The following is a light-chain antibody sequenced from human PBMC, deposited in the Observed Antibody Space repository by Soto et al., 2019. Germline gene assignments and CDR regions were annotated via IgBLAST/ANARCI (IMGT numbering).Light chain of an antibody. Sequence: DIPMTQSPSTLSASVGDRVTITCRASQNINKWLAWYQQKPGKAPKVLIWDASSLQRGVPSRFSGSGFGTEFTLTISRLQPDDFATYYCQQYNGYSTWTFGQGTKVEIK. J-gene: IGKJ1*01. V-gene: IGKV1-5*01. CDR3: QQYNGYSTWT. CDR1: QNINKW. CDR2: DAS.